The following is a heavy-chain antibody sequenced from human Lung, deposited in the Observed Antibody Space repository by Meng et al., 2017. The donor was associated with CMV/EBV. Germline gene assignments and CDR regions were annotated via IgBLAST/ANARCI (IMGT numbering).Heavy chain of an antibody. J-gene: IGHJ5*02. CDR3: AREVTYFDFWSGHGQGQNWFEP. Sequence: ASVKVSCKASGYTFTGYYIHWVRQAPGEGLEWLGWINPDSGGTNFAQKFQDRVTMTRDTSITTAYMELTRLRSDDTAVYYCAREVTYFDFWSGHGQGQNWFEPWGQGTXVTVYS. CDR2: INPDSGGT. D-gene: IGHD3-3*01. CDR1: GYTFTGYY. V-gene: IGHV1-2*02.